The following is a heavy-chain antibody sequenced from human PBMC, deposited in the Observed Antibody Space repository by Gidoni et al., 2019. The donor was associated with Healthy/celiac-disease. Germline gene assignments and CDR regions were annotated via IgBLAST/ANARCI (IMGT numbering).Heavy chain of an antibody. CDR2: IIPIFGTA. Sequence: QVQLVQSGAEVKKPGSSVNVSCKASGGTFSSYAISWVRQAPGQGLEWMGGIIPIFGTANYAQKFQGRVTITADKATSTAYMELSSLRSEDTAVYYCARGLRWLNPHSYYYYYYMDVWGKGTTVTVS. V-gene: IGHV1-69*06. CDR1: GGTFSSYA. D-gene: IGHD4-17*01. J-gene: IGHJ6*03. CDR3: ARGLRWLNPHSYYYYYYMDV.